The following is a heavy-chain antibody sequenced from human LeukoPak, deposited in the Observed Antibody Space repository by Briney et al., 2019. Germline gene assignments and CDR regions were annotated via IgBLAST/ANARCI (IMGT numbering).Heavy chain of an antibody. CDR2: IYPGDSDS. V-gene: IGHV5-51*01. D-gene: IGHD3-16*01. J-gene: IGHJ4*02. CDR1: EYSFTSYW. CDR3: ARQSLDGETAAY. Sequence: GESLKISCKASEYSFTSYWIGWVRQMPGKGLEGMGIIYPGDSDSSYSPSFQGQVTVSADKAISTAYLQWSSLKASDTAMYYCARQSLDGETAAYWGQGTLVTVSS.